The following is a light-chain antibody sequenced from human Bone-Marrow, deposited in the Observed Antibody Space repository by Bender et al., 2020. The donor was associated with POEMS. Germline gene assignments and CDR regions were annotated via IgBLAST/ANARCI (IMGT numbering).Light chain of an antibody. V-gene: IGLV1-44*01. Sequence: QSVLTQPPSAPGTPGQRVTISCSGSSSNIGGNAVNWSQHRPGTPPKLLPYGNDQRPSGVPDRFSGAKSGTSASLAISGRQSEDEADYFCSAWDGILNGWVFGGGTELTVL. J-gene: IGLJ3*02. CDR3: SAWDGILNGWV. CDR1: SSNIGGNA. CDR2: GND.